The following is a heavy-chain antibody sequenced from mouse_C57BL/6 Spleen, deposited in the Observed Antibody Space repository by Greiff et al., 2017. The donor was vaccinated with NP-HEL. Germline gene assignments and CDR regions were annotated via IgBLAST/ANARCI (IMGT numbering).Heavy chain of an antibody. CDR1: GFNIKDDY. CDR2: IDPENGDT. D-gene: IGHD1-1*01. CDR3: TTPSDYYGSSWDY. J-gene: IGHJ2*01. V-gene: IGHV14-4*01. Sequence: EVQLQESGAELVRPGASVKLSCTASGFNIKDDYMHWVKQRPEQGLEWIGWIDPENGDTEYASKFQGKATITADTSSNTAYLQLSSLTSEDTAVYYCTTPSDYYGSSWDYWGQGTTLTVSS.